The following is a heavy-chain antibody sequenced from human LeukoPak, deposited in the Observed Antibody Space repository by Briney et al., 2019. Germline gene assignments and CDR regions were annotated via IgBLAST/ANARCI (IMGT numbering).Heavy chain of an antibody. J-gene: IGHJ5*02. D-gene: IGHD3-16*01. CDR2: ISYSSSTI. V-gene: IGHV3-48*01. CDR3: ARDGGAP. Sequence: PGGSLRLSCAASGFTFSSYSMNWVRQAPGKGLEWVSYISYSSSTIYYADSVKGRFTISRDNAKNSLYLQMNSLRAEDTAVYYCARDGGAPWGQGTLVTVSS. CDR1: GFTFSSYS.